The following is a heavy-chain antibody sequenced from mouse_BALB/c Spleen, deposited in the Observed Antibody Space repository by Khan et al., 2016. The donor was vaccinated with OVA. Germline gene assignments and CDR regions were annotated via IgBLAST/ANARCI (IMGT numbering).Heavy chain of an antibody. CDR3: ARNRDGGSDWYFDV. Sequence: QVQLQQSGPGLVAPSQSLSITCTVSGFSLSRYSVHWVRQPPGKGLEWLGIIWIGGSADYNSPLKSRLSISKDNSKSQVFLKMNSLQTDDTAMYYCARNRDGGSDWYFDVWGAGTTVTVSS. V-gene: IGHV2-6-4*01. CDR2: IWIGGSA. CDR1: GFSLSRYS. D-gene: IGHD3-3*01. J-gene: IGHJ1*01.